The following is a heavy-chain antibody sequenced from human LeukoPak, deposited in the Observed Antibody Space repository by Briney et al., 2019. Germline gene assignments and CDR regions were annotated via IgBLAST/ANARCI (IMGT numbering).Heavy chain of an antibody. J-gene: IGHJ4*02. D-gene: IGHD3-3*01. CDR1: GYTFTSYG. Sequence: ASVKVSCKASGYTFTSYGISWVRQAPGQGLEWMGWISAYNGNTNYAQKLQGRVTMTTDTSASTAYMELRSLRSDDTAVYYCARGGIFGVVVTSDFDYWGQGTLVTVSS. V-gene: IGHV1-18*01. CDR2: ISAYNGNT. CDR3: ARGGIFGVVVTSDFDY.